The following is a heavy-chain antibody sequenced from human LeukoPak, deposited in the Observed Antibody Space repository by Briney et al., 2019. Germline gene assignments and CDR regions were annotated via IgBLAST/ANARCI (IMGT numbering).Heavy chain of an antibody. V-gene: IGHV7-4-1*02. J-gene: IGHJ4*02. Sequence: ASVKVSCKASGYTFTSYAMNWVRQAPGQGLEWTGWINTNTGNPTYAQGFTGRFVFSLDTSVSTAYLQISSLKAEDTAVYYCARDRGIGIAAEKAFDYWGQGTLVTVSS. CDR1: GYTFTSYA. CDR3: ARDRGIGIAAEKAFDY. D-gene: IGHD6-13*01. CDR2: INTNTGNP.